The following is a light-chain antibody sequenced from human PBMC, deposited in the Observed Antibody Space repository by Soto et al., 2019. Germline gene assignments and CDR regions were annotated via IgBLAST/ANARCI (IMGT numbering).Light chain of an antibody. Sequence: DIQMTQSPSTLSASLGDTFTITCRASQSISSWLAWYQQKPGKAPKLLIYDASSLESGVPSRFSGSGSGTEFTLTITSLQPDDFATYYCQQYNSYPWTFGQGTKV. V-gene: IGKV1-5*01. J-gene: IGKJ1*01. CDR2: DAS. CDR1: QSISSW. CDR3: QQYNSYPWT.